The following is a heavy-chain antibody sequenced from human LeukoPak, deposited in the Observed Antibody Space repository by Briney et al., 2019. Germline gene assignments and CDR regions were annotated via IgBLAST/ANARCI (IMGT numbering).Heavy chain of an antibody. V-gene: IGHV1-69*06. CDR2: IIPIFGTA. J-gene: IGHJ4*02. Sequence: ASVKVSCKASGGTFSSYAISWVRQAPGQGLEWMGGIIPIFGTANYAQKFQGRVTITADKSTSTAYMELSSLRSEDTAVYYCASGLSGSYTHFDYWGQGTLVTVSS. D-gene: IGHD1-26*01. CDR3: ASGLSGSYTHFDY. CDR1: GGTFSSYA.